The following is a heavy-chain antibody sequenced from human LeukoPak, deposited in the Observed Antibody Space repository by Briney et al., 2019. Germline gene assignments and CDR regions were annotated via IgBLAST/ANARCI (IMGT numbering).Heavy chain of an antibody. CDR3: ARDNSVGDYAWWFDP. V-gene: IGHV1-46*01. Sequence: ASVKISCKASGYTFTNYYMHWVRQAPGQGIEWLGLITPSGGSTWYAQKFQGRVTMTRDMSTSTDYMELSSLRSEDTAVYYCARDNSVGDYAWWFDPWGQGTLVTVSS. J-gene: IGHJ5*02. D-gene: IGHD1-26*01. CDR1: GYTFTNYY. CDR2: ITPSGGST.